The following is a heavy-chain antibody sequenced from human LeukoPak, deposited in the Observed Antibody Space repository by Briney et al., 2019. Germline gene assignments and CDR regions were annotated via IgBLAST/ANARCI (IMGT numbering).Heavy chain of an antibody. J-gene: IGHJ4*02. D-gene: IGHD5-24*01. CDR2: IDPSGGST. Sequence: ASVKVSCKASGYIFTRYYMHWVRQAPGQGLEWMGIIDPSGGSTSHAQNFQGGVTMTRDATTNTVYLELSSLRSEDTAVYYCARDFGEMPNYWGQGTLVTVSS. V-gene: IGHV1-46*01. CDR1: GYIFTRYY. CDR3: ARDFGEMPNY.